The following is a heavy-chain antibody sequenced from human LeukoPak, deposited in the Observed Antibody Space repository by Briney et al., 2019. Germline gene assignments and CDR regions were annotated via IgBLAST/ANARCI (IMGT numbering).Heavy chain of an antibody. Sequence: GGSLRLSCAASGFTFSSYGMHWVRQAPGKGLEGVAVIWYDGSNKYYADSVKGRFTISRDNSKNTLYLQMNSLRAEDTAVYYCARERYSSSPTNWFDPWGQGTLVTVSS. D-gene: IGHD6-13*01. V-gene: IGHV3-33*01. CDR1: GFTFSSYG. CDR3: ARERYSSSPTNWFDP. J-gene: IGHJ5*02. CDR2: IWYDGSNK.